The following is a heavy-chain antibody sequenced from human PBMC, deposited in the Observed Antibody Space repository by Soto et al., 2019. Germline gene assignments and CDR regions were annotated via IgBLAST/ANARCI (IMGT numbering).Heavy chain of an antibody. D-gene: IGHD3-22*01. V-gene: IGHV1-46*01. Sequence: ASVKVSCKASGYTFISYYIHWVRQAPGQGLEWMGIINPSGGSTSYAQKFQGRVTMTRDTSTSTVYMELSSLRSEDTAVYYCARDGDYSSGYSLYFDYWGQGTLVTVSS. CDR3: ARDGDYSSGYSLYFDY. J-gene: IGHJ4*02. CDR1: GYTFISYY. CDR2: INPSGGST.